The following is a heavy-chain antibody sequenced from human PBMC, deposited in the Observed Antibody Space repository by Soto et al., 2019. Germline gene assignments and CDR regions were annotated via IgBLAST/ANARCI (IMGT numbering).Heavy chain of an antibody. CDR3: AKPDSSGWDDAFDI. J-gene: IGHJ3*02. D-gene: IGHD6-19*01. Sequence: QVQLVESGGGVVQPGRSLRLSCAASGFTFSSYGMHWVRQAPGKGLEWVAVISYDGSNKYYADSVKGRFTISRDNSKNTLYLQMNSLRAEDTAVYYCAKPDSSGWDDAFDIWGQGTMVTVSS. CDR1: GFTFSSYG. V-gene: IGHV3-30*18. CDR2: ISYDGSNK.